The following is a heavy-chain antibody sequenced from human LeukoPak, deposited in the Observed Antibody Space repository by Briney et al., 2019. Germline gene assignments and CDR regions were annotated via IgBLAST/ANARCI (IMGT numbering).Heavy chain of an antibody. CDR1: GFTFSSYG. CDR2: IWHDGSRT. Sequence: GGSLRLSCAASGFTFSSYGMHWVRQAPGKGLEWVAVIWHDGSRTHYADSVKGRFTISRDNSKDTAFLQMSSLTVEDTAVYYRAGTISTGAGIDFWGQGTLVTVSS. V-gene: IGHV3-33*03. CDR3: AGTISTGAGIDF. D-gene: IGHD1-26*01. J-gene: IGHJ4*02.